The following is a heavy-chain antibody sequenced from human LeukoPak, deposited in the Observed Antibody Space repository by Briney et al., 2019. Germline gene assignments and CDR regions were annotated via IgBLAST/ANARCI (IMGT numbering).Heavy chain of an antibody. V-gene: IGHV4-31*03. CDR3: ARSYYYDSSGYFDI. Sequence: SLTLSLTCTVSGGSISSGGYYWSWIRQHPGKGLEWIGYIYYSGSTYYNPSLKSRVTISVDTSKNQFSLKLSSVTAADTAVYYCARSYYYDSSGYFDIWGQGTMVTVSS. CDR1: GGSISSGGYY. CDR2: IYYSGST. D-gene: IGHD3-22*01. J-gene: IGHJ3*02.